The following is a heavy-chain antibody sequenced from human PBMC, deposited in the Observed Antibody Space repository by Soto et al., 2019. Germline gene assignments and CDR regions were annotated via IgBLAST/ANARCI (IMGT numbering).Heavy chain of an antibody. CDR2: IWYDGSNK. CDR1: GFTFSSYG. J-gene: IGHJ2*01. CDR3: ARDPWAIAAAGGYFDL. V-gene: IGHV3-33*01. Sequence: QVQLVESGGGVVQPGRSLRLSCAASGFTFSSYGMHWVRQAPGKGLECVAVIWYDGSNKYYADSVKGRFTISRDNSKNTLYLQMNSLRAEDTAVYYCARDPWAIAAAGGYFDLGGRGTLVTVSS. D-gene: IGHD6-13*01.